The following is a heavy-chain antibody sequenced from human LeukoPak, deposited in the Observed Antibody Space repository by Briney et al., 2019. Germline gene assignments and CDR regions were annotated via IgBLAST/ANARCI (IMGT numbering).Heavy chain of an antibody. V-gene: IGHV4-59*12. CDR1: GGSISNYY. D-gene: IGHD3-3*01. CDR2: FSSSGST. J-gene: IGHJ5*02. CDR3: ARGRYDFWSGYYWWFDP. Sequence: SKTLSLTCTVSGGSISNYYWSWIRQPPGKGLEWIGYFSSSGSTNYNPSLESRVTISVDTSKNQFSLKLSSVTAADTAVYYCARGRYDFWSGYYWWFDPWGQGTLVTVSS.